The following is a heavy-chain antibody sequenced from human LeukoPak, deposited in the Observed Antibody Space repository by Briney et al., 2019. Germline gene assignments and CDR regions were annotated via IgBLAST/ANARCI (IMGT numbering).Heavy chain of an antibody. Sequence: SETLSLTCAIYGGSFSGYYWSWIRQPPGRGLEWIGDINRSGSTTYNPSLKTRVTMSVDTSRNQFFLKLSSVTAADTAVYYCARQTDYGDFHWGQGTLVTVSS. CDR3: ARQTDYGDFH. D-gene: IGHD4-17*01. J-gene: IGHJ4*02. CDR2: INRSGST. V-gene: IGHV4-34*01. CDR1: GGSFSGYY.